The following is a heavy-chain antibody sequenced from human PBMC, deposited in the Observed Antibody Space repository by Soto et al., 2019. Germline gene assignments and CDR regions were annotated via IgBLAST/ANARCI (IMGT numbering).Heavy chain of an antibody. D-gene: IGHD3-16*01. V-gene: IGHV1-69*01. CDR1: GGTFSTFG. J-gene: IGHJ4*02. CDR2: IIPFFGTA. CDR3: ARTAPMDAGDKYYYDF. Sequence: QVQLVQSGAEVKKTGSSVKVSCKTSGGTFSTFGISWVRQAPGQGLEWRGGIIPFFGTAEYSQKFEDRITITAEESTNTVYTDLRSLTSEDTAIYYCARTAPMDAGDKYYYDFWGQGALVTVSS.